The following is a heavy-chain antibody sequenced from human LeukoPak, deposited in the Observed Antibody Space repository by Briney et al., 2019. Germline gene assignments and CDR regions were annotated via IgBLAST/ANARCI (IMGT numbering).Heavy chain of an antibody. J-gene: IGHJ4*02. D-gene: IGHD5-24*01. CDR3: AKDIDGDNPTAFDC. V-gene: IGHV3-23*01. Sequence: GGSLRLSCAASGFTFSSYAMSWVRQTPGKGLEWVSAISGSGGSTYYADSVKGRFSISRDNSKNTLYLQMNSLRAEDTAVYYCAKDIDGDNPTAFDCWGQGTLVTVSS. CDR1: GFTFSSYA. CDR2: ISGSGGST.